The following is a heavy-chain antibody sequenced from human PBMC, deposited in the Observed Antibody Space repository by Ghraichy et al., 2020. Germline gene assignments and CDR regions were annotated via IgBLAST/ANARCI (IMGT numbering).Heavy chain of an antibody. CDR3: AKAWGNRSGGSCPPYSWFDP. J-gene: IGHJ5*02. V-gene: IGHV3-23*01. D-gene: IGHD2-15*01. CDR2: IGSSGFHT. CDR1: GFTFSNYA. Sequence: GGSLRLSCIASGFTFSNYAIHWVRQAPGKGLEWVSRIGSSGFHTYYADSVKGRLAISRDNSKNTLYLEMNSLRVEDTAVYHCAKAWGNRSGGSCPPYSWFDPWGQGTLVTVSS.